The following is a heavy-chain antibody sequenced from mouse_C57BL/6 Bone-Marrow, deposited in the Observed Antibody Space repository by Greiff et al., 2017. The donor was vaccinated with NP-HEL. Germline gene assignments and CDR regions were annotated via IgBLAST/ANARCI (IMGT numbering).Heavy chain of an antibody. Sequence: DVMLVESGGDLVKPGGSLKLSCAASGFTFSSYGMSWVRQTPDKRLEWVATISSGGSYTYYPDSVKGRFTISRDNAKNTLYLQMSSLKSEDTAMYYCARQRGGSPFAYWGQGTLVTVSA. CDR3: ARQRGGSPFAY. D-gene: IGHD6-1*01. CDR2: ISSGGSYT. V-gene: IGHV5-6*02. CDR1: GFTFSSYG. J-gene: IGHJ3*01.